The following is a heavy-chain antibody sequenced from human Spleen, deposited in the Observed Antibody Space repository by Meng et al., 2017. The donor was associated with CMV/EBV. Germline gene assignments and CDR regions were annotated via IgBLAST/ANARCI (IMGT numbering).Heavy chain of an antibody. J-gene: IGHJ6*02. V-gene: IGHV3-21*06. CDR1: GFTFSSYA. Sequence: GESLKISCPASGFTFSSYAMHWVRQAPGKGLEWVACISAGGDYTYYADSVKGRFTISRANARNSLFLQMNRLRVEDTAVYYCGRVPGLGMSFYYGLDVWGRGTTVTVSS. CDR3: GRVPGLGMSFYYGLDV. CDR2: ISAGGDYT. D-gene: IGHD7-27*01.